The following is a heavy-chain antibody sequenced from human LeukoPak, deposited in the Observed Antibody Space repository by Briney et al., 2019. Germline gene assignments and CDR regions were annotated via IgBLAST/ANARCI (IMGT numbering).Heavy chain of an antibody. CDR1: GFTYSIYG. D-gene: IGHD6-13*01. J-gene: IGHJ4*02. CDR2: IRYDGSSQ. Sequence: GGPLRLPCAASGFTYSIYGMHWVRQAPGKGVEWVAFIRYDGSSQRYTDSVKGRFTISRDNSNNTVYLQMNSLRAEDTAVYYCAKRRDVAAGGSGAFDYWGQGSLVTVSS. CDR3: AKRRDVAAGGSGAFDY. V-gene: IGHV3-30*02.